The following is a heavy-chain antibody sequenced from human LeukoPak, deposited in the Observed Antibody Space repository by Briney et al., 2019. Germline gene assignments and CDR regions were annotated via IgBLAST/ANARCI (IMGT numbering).Heavy chain of an antibody. Sequence: GGSLRLSCAASGFAFSSYAMSWVRQAPGKGLEWVSAISGSGGSTYYADSVKGRFTISRDNSKNTLYLQMNSLRAEDTAVYYCAKVGLGIVGAGDAFDIWGQGTMVTVSS. V-gene: IGHV3-23*01. CDR3: AKVGLGIVGAGDAFDI. CDR1: GFAFSSYA. CDR2: ISGSGGST. J-gene: IGHJ3*02. D-gene: IGHD1-26*01.